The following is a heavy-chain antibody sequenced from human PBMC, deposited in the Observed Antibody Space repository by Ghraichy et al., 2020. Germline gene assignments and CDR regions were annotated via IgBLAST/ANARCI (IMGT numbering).Heavy chain of an antibody. CDR1: GGSFSDYY. CDR2: INHSGSS. CDR3: ARATIGDGMDV. Sequence: SETLSHTCAVYGGSFSDYYWTWIRQPPGKGLEWIGEINHSGSSQYNPSLKSRVTISVNTSKKQFSLKLTSVTAADTALYYCARATIGDGMDVWGQGTTVTVSS. J-gene: IGHJ6*02. D-gene: IGHD3-16*01. V-gene: IGHV4-34*01.